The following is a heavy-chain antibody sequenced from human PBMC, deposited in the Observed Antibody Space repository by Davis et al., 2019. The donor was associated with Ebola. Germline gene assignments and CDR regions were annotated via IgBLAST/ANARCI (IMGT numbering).Heavy chain of an antibody. CDR2: INPSGGST. V-gene: IGHV1-46*01. CDR3: ARAIVVVVAAKIDAFDI. Sequence: ASVKVSCKASGYTFTSYYMHWVRQAPGQGLEWMGIINPSGGSTNYAQKLQGRVTMTTDTSTSTAYMELRSLRSDDTAVYYCARAIVVVVAAKIDAFDIWGQGTMVTVSS. D-gene: IGHD2-15*01. J-gene: IGHJ3*02. CDR1: GYTFTSYY.